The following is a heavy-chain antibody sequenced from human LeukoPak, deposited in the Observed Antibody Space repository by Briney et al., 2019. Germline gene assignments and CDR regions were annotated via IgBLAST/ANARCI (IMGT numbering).Heavy chain of an antibody. CDR2: ISSSSSTI. CDR1: GFTFSSYS. D-gene: IGHD6-13*01. CDR3: ARRLAADTDAFGI. Sequence: GGSLRLSCAASGFTFSSYSMNWVRQTPGKGLEWVSYISSSSSTIYYADSVKGRFTISRDNAKNSLYLQMNSLRAEDTAVYYCARRLAADTDAFGIWGQGTIVTVSS. V-gene: IGHV3-48*01. J-gene: IGHJ3*02.